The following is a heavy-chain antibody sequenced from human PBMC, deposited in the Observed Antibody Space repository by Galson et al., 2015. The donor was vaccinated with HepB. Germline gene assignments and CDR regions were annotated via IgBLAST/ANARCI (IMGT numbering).Heavy chain of an antibody. CDR1: GYSFSNYW. J-gene: IGHJ2*01. Sequence: QSGAEVKKPGESLKISCKGSGYSFSNYWIGWVRQMPGKGLEWMGIIYPGDSDTRYSPSFQGQVTISADKSITTAYLQWSGLKASDTAIYYCARRNSGLGYFDLRGRGTLVTVSS. D-gene: IGHD2/OR15-2a*01. CDR2: IYPGDSDT. V-gene: IGHV5-51*01. CDR3: ARRNSGLGYFDL.